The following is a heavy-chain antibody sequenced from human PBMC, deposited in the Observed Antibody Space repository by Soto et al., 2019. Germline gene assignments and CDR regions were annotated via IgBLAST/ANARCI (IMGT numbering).Heavy chain of an antibody. J-gene: IGHJ3*02. CDR3: ARGSVTLGAFDI. D-gene: IGHD5-18*01. Sequence: ASVKVSCKASAYTFTSYDINWVRQATGQGLEWMGWMNPNSGNTGYAQKFQGRVTMTRNTSISTAYMELSSLRSEDTAVYYCARGSVTLGAFDIWGQGTMVTVSS. V-gene: IGHV1-8*01. CDR2: MNPNSGNT. CDR1: AYTFTSYD.